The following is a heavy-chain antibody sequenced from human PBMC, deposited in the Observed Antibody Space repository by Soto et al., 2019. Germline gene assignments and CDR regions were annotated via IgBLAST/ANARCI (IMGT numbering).Heavy chain of an antibody. Sequence: GGSLRLSCAASGFPFDDYAMHLVRRSPGKGLEWVSGISCNSGSIGYADSVKGRFTISRDNAKNSLYLQMNSLRAEDTALYYCAKDIGGSGWSAACIYGMDVWGQGKAVAFSS. J-gene: IGHJ6*02. CDR3: AKDIGGSGWSAACIYGMDV. CDR1: GFPFDDYA. V-gene: IGHV3-9*01. D-gene: IGHD6-13*01. CDR2: ISCNSGSI.